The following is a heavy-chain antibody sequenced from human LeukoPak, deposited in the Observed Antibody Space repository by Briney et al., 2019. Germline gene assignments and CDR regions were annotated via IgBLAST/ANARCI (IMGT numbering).Heavy chain of an antibody. V-gene: IGHV3-23*01. J-gene: IGHJ5*02. Sequence: QPGESLRLSCAASGFTFSTYALGWVRQSPGKGLEWVSVINTSGGGTCYTESVQGRFTISRDNTKDTLYLQMNSLRVEDTAVYYCARNWRPDTWGQGTLVTASS. CDR1: GFTFSTYA. CDR2: INTSGGGT. D-gene: IGHD3-3*01. CDR3: ARNWRPDT.